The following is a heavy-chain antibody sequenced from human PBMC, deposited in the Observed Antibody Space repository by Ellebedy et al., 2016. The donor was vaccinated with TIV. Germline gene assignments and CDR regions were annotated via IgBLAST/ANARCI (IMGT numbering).Heavy chain of an antibody. D-gene: IGHD6-6*01. J-gene: IGHJ1*01. Sequence: AASVKVSCKTSGYTFTSYYLHWVRQAPGQGPEWMGIIDPSGGRTTNAQKFQGRVTMTRDTSTNTAYLELSSLRSEDTAVYYCARDRDGSSSSDFQHWGPGTLVTVSS. CDR3: ARDRDGSSSSDFQH. V-gene: IGHV1-46*01. CDR2: IDPSGGRT. CDR1: GYTFTSYY.